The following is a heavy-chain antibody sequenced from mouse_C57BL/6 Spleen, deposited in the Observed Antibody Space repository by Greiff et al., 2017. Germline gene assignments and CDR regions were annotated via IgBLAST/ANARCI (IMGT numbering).Heavy chain of an antibody. CDR2: INPSSGYT. CDR1: GYTFTSYT. J-gene: IGHJ2*01. D-gene: IGHD2-5*01. Sequence: VQLQESGAELARPGASVKMSCKASGYTFTSYTMHWVKQRPGQGLEWIGYINPSSGYTKYNQKFKDKATLTADKSSSTAYMQLSSLTSEDSAVYYCARYSNYRFDYWGQGTTLTVSS. V-gene: IGHV1-4*01. CDR3: ARYSNYRFDY.